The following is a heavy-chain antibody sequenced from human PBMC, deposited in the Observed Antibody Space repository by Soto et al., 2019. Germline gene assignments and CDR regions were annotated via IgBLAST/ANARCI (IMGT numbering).Heavy chain of an antibody. CDR2: IYYSGST. V-gene: IGHV4-59*01. CDR1: GGSISSYY. J-gene: IGHJ4*02. CDR3: ARAHPNYDILTGYYSGYFDY. D-gene: IGHD3-9*01. Sequence: SETLSLTCTVSGGSISSYYWSWIRQPPGKGLEWIGYIYYSGSTNYNPSLKSRVTISVDTSKNQFSLKLSSVTAADTAVYYCARAHPNYDILTGYYSGYFDYWGQGTLVTVSS.